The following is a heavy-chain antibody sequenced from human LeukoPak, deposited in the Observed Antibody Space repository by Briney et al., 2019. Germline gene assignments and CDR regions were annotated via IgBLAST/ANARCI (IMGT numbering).Heavy chain of an antibody. J-gene: IGHJ4*02. Sequence: ASVKVSCKASGYTFTGYYMYWVRQAPGQGLEWMGWINPNSGGTNYAQKFQGRVTMTRDTSISTASMELSRLRSDDTAVYYCARSSDSYSWDYFDYWGQGTLVTVSS. CDR3: ARSSDSYSWDYFDY. CDR2: INPNSGGT. V-gene: IGHV1-2*02. D-gene: IGHD1-26*01. CDR1: GYTFTGYY.